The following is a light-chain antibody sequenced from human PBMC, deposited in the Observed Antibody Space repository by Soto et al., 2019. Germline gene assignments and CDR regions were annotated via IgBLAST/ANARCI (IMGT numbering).Light chain of an antibody. V-gene: IGKV3-15*01. CDR1: QSISSN. J-gene: IGKJ3*01. CDR3: QQYNNWPPDT. CDR2: GAS. Sequence: EIVMTQSPATLSVSPGERATLSCRASQSISSNLVWYQQKPDQAPRLLIYGASTRATGIPARFSGSGSGTDFTLTISSLQSEDFAVYYCQQYNNWPPDTFGPGTKVDIK.